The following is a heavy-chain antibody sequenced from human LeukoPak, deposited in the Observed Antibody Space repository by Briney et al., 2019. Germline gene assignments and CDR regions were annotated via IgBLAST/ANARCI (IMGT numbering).Heavy chain of an antibody. CDR1: GGIYIITA. V-gene: IGHV1-69*05. D-gene: IGHD4-23*01. CDR3: ATYGGNTAEYFQH. Sequence: SVKVSCKVSGGIYIITAITWVRQAPGQGLEWMGGIIPMSTTANYAQKFQGRVTITRDDSTSTAYMEVSSLRSEDTALYYCATYGGNTAEYFQHWGQGTLVTVSS. CDR2: IIPMSTTA. J-gene: IGHJ1*01.